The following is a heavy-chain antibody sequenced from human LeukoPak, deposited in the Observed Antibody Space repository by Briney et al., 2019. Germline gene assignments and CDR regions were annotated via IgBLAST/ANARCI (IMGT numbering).Heavy chain of an antibody. Sequence: PGGSLRLSCAASGFTFNTYWMTWVRQAPGKGLEWVANIKQDGSEEYYVDSVKGRFTISRDNAKNSIYLQMNSLRVEDTAVYYCTRSRSGELWGQGTLVIVSS. CDR1: GFTFNTYW. V-gene: IGHV3-7*01. D-gene: IGHD3-10*01. CDR2: IKQDGSEE. CDR3: TRSRSGEL. J-gene: IGHJ4*02.